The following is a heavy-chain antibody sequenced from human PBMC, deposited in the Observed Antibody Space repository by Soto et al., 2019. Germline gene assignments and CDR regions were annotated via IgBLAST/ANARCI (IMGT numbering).Heavy chain of an antibody. CDR3: AKHVLSSAAANGYYYDGMAV. D-gene: IGHD5-18*01. CDR1: GYSFTTYW. Sequence: PGESLTISCEGFGYSFTTYWIWWVRQLPGKGLEWMGVIYPADSDTRYSPFFEGLVTFSADKSLTTAYLQWSRPKASDTATYYWAKHVLSSAAANGYYYDGMAVWGQGTAVTASS. CDR2: IYPADSDT. J-gene: IGHJ6*02. V-gene: IGHV5-51*01.